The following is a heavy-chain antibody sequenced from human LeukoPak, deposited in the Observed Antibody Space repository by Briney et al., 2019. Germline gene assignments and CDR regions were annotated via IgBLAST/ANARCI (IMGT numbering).Heavy chain of an antibody. D-gene: IGHD3-10*01. CDR2: ISYDGSNK. Sequence: GGSLRLSCAASGFTFSSYAMHWVRQAPGKGLEWVAVISYDGSNKYYADSVKGRFTISRDNSKNTLYLQMNSLRAEDTAVYYCARSSPRRYYFDYWGQGTLVTVPS. CDR1: GFTFSSYA. J-gene: IGHJ4*02. V-gene: IGHV3-30*04. CDR3: ARSSPRRYYFDY.